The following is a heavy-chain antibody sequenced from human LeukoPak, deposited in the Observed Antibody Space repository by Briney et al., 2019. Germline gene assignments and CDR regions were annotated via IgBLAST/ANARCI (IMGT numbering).Heavy chain of an antibody. CDR3: ARVASGGYSYYYYYGMDV. V-gene: IGHV3-21*01. CDR1: GFTFSSYA. Sequence: GGSLRLSCAASGFTFSSYAMNWVRQAPGKGLEWVPSISSSSSYIYYADSVKGRFTISRDNAKNSLYLQMNSLRAEDTAVYYCARVASGGYSYYYYYGMDVWGQGTTVTVSS. D-gene: IGHD1-26*01. CDR2: ISSSSSYI. J-gene: IGHJ6*02.